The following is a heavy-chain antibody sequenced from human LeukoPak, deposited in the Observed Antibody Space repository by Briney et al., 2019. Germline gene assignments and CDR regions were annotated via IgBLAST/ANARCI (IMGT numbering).Heavy chain of an antibody. CDR3: AIDMKQWLVDAFDI. CDR2: ISPYNGNA. Sequence: ASVKVSCKASGYSFTNYGISWVRQAPGQGLEWMGWISPYNGNANYAQNFQGRVTLTADTSTTTAYMDLTNLSSDDTAVYYCAIDMKQWLVDAFDIWGQGTMVTVSS. CDR1: GYSFTNYG. D-gene: IGHD6-19*01. J-gene: IGHJ3*02. V-gene: IGHV1-18*01.